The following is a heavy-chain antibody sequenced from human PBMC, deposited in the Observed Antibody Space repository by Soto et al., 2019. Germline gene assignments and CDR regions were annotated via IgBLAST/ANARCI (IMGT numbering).Heavy chain of an antibody. D-gene: IGHD6-13*01. CDR2: ISAYNGNT. J-gene: IGHJ4*02. CDR3: ARDVAAIDY. V-gene: IGHV1-18*04. CDR1: GYTFTSYG. Sequence: ASVKVSCKASGYTFTSYGISWVRQAPGQGLEWMGWISAYNGNTKYAQKFQGRVTMTTDTSTSTAYMELSSLRSEDTAVYYCARDVAAIDYWGQGTLVTVSS.